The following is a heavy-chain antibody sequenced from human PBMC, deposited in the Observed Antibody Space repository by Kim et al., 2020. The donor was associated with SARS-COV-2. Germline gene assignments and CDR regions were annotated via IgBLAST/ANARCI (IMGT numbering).Heavy chain of an antibody. CDR2: IYPGDSDT. J-gene: IGHJ5*02. Sequence: GESLKISCKGSGYSFTNYWIGWVRQMPGKGLEWMGIIYPGDSDTRYSPSFQGQVTISADKSIATAYLQWSSLKASDTAIYYCARGPWQRAAADWFDPWGQGTLVTVSS. CDR1: GYSFTNYW. V-gene: IGHV5-51*01. D-gene: IGHD6-13*01. CDR3: ARGPWQRAAADWFDP.